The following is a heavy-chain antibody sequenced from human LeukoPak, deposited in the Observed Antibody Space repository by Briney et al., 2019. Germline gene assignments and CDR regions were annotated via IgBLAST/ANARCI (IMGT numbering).Heavy chain of an antibody. CDR3: AQDIVATIG. D-gene: IGHD5-12*01. Sequence: GASVKVSCKASGGTFSSYTISWVRQAPGQGLEWMGRIIPILGIANYAQKFQGRVTITADESTGTAYMELSSLRSEDAAVYYCAQDIVATIGWGQGTMVTVSS. V-gene: IGHV1-69*02. CDR1: GGTFSSYT. J-gene: IGHJ3*01. CDR2: IIPILGIA.